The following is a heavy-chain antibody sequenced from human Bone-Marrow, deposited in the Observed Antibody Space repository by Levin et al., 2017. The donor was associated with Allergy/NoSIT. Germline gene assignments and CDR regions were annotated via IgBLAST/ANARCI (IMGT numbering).Heavy chain of an antibody. CDR1: GFTFSSYG. V-gene: IGHV3-30*18. CDR3: AKERHENYMDG. CDR2: ISYDGSNK. J-gene: IGHJ6*03. Sequence: GGSLRLSCAASGFTFSSYGMYWVRQAPGKGLEWVAVISYDGSNKYYADSVKGRFTISRDNSKNTLYLQMNSLRAEDTAVYYCAKERHENYMDGWGKGTTVTVSS.